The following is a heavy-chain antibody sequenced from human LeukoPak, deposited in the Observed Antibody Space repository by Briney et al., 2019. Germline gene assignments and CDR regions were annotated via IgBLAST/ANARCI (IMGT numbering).Heavy chain of an antibody. Sequence: GGSLRHSCTASGFTFGDYAMGWFRQAPGKGLEWVGFIRSKAYGCTTEYAASVKGRFTISRDDSKSIAYLQMNSLKTEDTAVYYCTRVSPVITMVRGDPVYYFDYWGQGTLVTVSS. CDR1: GFTFGDYA. V-gene: IGHV3-49*03. CDR2: IRSKAYGCTT. CDR3: TRVSPVITMVRGDPVYYFDY. J-gene: IGHJ4*02. D-gene: IGHD3-10*01.